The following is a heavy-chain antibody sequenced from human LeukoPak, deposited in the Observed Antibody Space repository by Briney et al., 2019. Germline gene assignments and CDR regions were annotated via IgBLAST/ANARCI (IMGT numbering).Heavy chain of an antibody. CDR1: GFTFTSYS. CDR3: ARDSSLLTTVPTSRLDY. V-gene: IGHV3-21*01. Sequence: GGSLRLSCAVSGFTFTSYSMNWVRQAPGKGMEWVSSISGGSTYIYYADSVMGRFTISRDNAKNSLYLQMNSLRAEDTAVYYCARDSSLLTTVPTSRLDYWGQGTLVTVSS. J-gene: IGHJ4*02. D-gene: IGHD4-11*01. CDR2: ISGGSTYI.